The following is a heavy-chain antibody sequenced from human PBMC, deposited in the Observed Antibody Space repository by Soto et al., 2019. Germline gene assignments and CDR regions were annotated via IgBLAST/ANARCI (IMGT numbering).Heavy chain of an antibody. D-gene: IGHD3-10*01. V-gene: IGHV3-53*01. CDR2: IYSGGYT. CDR3: GAHPGGGGY. J-gene: IGHJ4*02. CDR1: GFTVSNNY. Sequence: EVQLVESGGGLIQPGGSLRLSCAVSGFTVSNNYMSWVRQAPGKGLEGVSVIYSGGYTAYGDSVKGRFTISRDNSKNTLSLQMKSRGAGDPPVFYCGAHPGGGGYWGQGTLVTVSS.